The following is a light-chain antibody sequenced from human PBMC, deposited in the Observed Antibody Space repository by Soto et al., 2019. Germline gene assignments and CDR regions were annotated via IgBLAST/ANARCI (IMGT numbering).Light chain of an antibody. V-gene: IGKV3-15*01. CDR3: QHFNKWPHRPA. CDR1: QAVGSN. Sequence: IVLSQSPATLSVSPGERATLSCRASQAVGSNLAWYQQRPGQAPRLLIYDASTRATGIPHRFSGGGSGTEFTLSISSLQSDDFAVYYCQHFNKWPHRPAFGGGTKLAIK. J-gene: IGKJ4*01. CDR2: DAS.